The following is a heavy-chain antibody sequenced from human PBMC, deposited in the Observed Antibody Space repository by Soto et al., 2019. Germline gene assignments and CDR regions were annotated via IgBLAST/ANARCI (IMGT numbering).Heavy chain of an antibody. D-gene: IGHD1-26*01. V-gene: IGHV4-4*02. CDR3: AHRPIVGAAI. CDR1: GGSISNSNW. CDR2: IFHSGST. Sequence: SETLSLTCAAFGGSISNSNWWTWVRQPPGKGLDWIGEIFHSGSTNYNSSLMGRVTISVDKANNQFSLKLSSVTAADTAVYYCAHRPIVGAAIWGQGTLVTVSS. J-gene: IGHJ4*02.